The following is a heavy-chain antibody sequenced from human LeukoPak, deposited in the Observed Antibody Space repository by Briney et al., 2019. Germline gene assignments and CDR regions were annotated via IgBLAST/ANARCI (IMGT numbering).Heavy chain of an antibody. CDR2: INPSGGST. V-gene: IGHV1-46*01. Sequence: GASVKVSCKASGYTFTSYYMHWVRQAHGQGLEWMGIINPSGGSTSYVQKFQGRVTMTRDTSTSTVYMELSSLRSEDTAVYYCARVRRIAVAGIHYVGNYYGMDVWGQGTTVTVSS. D-gene: IGHD6-19*01. J-gene: IGHJ6*02. CDR3: ARVRRIAVAGIHYVGNYYGMDV. CDR1: GYTFTSYY.